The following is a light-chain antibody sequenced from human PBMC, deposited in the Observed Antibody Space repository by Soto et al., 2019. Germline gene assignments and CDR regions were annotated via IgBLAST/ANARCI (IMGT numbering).Light chain of an antibody. CDR1: QSVSSN. V-gene: IGKV3-15*01. J-gene: IGKJ4*01. CDR3: QQSNSWPLT. Sequence: EVVMTKSPATLSVSPGERAPLSCRASQSVSSNLAWYQKKPGQDPRILMYCASTRATGIPGRFSGIVSGTDFNLTISRLETEDCAVYDGQQSNSWPLTFCGGTKVEIK. CDR2: CAS.